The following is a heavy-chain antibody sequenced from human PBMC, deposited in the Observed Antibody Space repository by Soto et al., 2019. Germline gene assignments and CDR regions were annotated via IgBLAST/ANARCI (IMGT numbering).Heavy chain of an antibody. CDR2: INHSGST. V-gene: IGHV4-34*01. Sequence: SETLSLTCAVYGGSFSGYYWSWIRQPPGKGLEWIGEINHSGSTNYNPSLKSRVTISVDTSKNQFSLKLSSVTAADTAVYYCARAPGIRFLEWFPYPGMDVWGQGTTVTVSS. D-gene: IGHD3-3*01. CDR3: ARAPGIRFLEWFPYPGMDV. CDR1: GGSFSGYY. J-gene: IGHJ6*02.